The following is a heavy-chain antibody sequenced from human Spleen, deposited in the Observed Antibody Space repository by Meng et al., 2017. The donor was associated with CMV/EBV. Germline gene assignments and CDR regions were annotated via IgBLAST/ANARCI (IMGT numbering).Heavy chain of an antibody. CDR2: ISYSATSA. J-gene: IGHJ5*02. CDR3: AKERIYGSGSYWDFDP. V-gene: IGHV3-23*01. D-gene: IGHD3-10*01. CDR1: GFTFSSYA. Sequence: GGSLRLSCAASGFTFSSYAMSWVRQAPGKGLVWVSGISYSATSAFYPDSVKGRFTISRDNSRNTLYLQMNSLRADDTAVYYCAKERIYGSGSYWDFDPWGQGTLVTVSS.